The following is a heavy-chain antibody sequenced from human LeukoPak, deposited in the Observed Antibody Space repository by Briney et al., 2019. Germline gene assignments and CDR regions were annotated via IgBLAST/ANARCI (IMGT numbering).Heavy chain of an antibody. CDR3: ARELGWLQSISGPHYYYYGMDV. V-gene: IGHV1-2*02. CDR2: INPNSGGT. CDR1: GYTFTGYY. D-gene: IGHD5-24*01. Sequence: ASVKVSCKASGYTFTGYYMHWVRQAPGQGLEWMGWINPNSGGTNYAQKFQGRVTMTRDTSISTAYMELSRLRSDDTAVYYCARELGWLQSISGPHYYYYGMDVWGQGTTVTVSS. J-gene: IGHJ6*02.